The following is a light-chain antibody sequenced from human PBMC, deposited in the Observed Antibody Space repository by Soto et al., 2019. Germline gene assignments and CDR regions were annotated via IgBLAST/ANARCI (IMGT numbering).Light chain of an antibody. Sequence: DIQLTQSPSTLSAFVGDRVTITCRASQSISRWLAWYQQKSGKAPKLLIYKASNLESGVPSRFSGSGSGTDFTLTINSLQPDDFAIYYCQHYNSYSALAFGGGTKVEIK. CDR2: KAS. J-gene: IGKJ4*01. CDR1: QSISRW. CDR3: QHYNSYSALA. V-gene: IGKV1-5*03.